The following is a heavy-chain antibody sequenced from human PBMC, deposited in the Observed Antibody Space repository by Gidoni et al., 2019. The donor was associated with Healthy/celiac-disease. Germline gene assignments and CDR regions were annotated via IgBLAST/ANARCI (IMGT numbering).Heavy chain of an antibody. V-gene: IGHV3-11*06. CDR2: ISSSSSYT. CDR1: GFTFIAYS. J-gene: IGHJ6*02. D-gene: IGHD3-3*01. Sequence: QVQLVESGGGLVKPGGSLRLTCAASGFTFIAYSMSWIRQAPGKGLEWVSYISSSSSYTNYADSVKGRFTISRDNAKNSLYLQMNSLRAEDTAVYYCARAGQYDFWSGWDYYGMDVWGQGTTVTVSS. CDR3: ARAGQYDFWSGWDYYGMDV.